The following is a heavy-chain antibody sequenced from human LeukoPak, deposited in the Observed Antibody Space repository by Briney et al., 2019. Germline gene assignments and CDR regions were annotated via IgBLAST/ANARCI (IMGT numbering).Heavy chain of an antibody. D-gene: IGHD3-10*01. CDR2: IYTSGST. Sequence: SETLSLTCTVSGGSISSSSYYWSWIRQPAGKGLEWIGRIYTSGSTNYNPSLKSRVTMSVDTSKNQFSLKLSSVTAADTAVYYCARSPGSGRWYYYMDVWGKGTTVTISS. CDR1: GGSISSSSYY. J-gene: IGHJ6*03. CDR3: ARSPGSGRWYYYMDV. V-gene: IGHV4-61*02.